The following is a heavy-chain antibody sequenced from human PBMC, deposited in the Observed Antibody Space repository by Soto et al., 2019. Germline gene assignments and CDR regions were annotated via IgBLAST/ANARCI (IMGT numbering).Heavy chain of an antibody. Sequence: QITLKESGPTLVKPTQTLTLTCTFSGFSLSTGGMGVGWIRQPPGKALEWLALIYWDGDRRYRPSLMSRLTIAKDTSKNQVVLTMTNMDPVDTATYYCVHSRCGGDCLQSYSSHYYYGRDIWGQGTTVTVSS. V-gene: IGHV2-5*02. CDR3: VHSRCGGDCLQSYSSHYYYGRDI. CDR2: IYWDGDR. CDR1: GFSLSTGGMG. D-gene: IGHD2-21*02. J-gene: IGHJ6*02.